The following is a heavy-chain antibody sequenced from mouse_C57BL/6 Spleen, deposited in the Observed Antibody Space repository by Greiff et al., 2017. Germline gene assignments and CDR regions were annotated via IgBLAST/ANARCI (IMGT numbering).Heavy chain of an antibody. V-gene: IGHV1-82*01. CDR1: GYAFSSSW. J-gene: IGHJ3*01. Sequence: QVQLQQSGPELVKPGASVKISCKASGYAFSSSWMNWVKQRPGKGLEWIGRIYPGDGATNYNGKFKGKATLTAAKSSSTAYMQLSSLTSEDSAVYFCARAQATSWFAYWGQGTLVTVSA. D-gene: IGHD3-2*02. CDR2: IYPGDGAT. CDR3: ARAQATSWFAY.